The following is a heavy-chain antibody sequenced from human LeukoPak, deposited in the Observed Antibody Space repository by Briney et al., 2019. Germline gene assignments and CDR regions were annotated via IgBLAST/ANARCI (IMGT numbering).Heavy chain of an antibody. CDR2: ISYSGSL. CDR3: ARLRGSSPIDF. CDR1: GGSISSSDFY. V-gene: IGHV4-39*01. J-gene: IGHJ4*02. Sequence: PSETLSLTCTVSGGSISSSDFYWGWARQSPGKGLEWIGGISYSGSLYYNPSLQSRVTISADTSKNQFSLNLRSLAAADTAIYYCARLRGSSPIDFWGQGILVTVSS. D-gene: IGHD3-16*01.